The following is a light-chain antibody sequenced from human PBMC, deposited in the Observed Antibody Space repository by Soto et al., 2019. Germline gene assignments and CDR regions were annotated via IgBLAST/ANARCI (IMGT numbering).Light chain of an antibody. Sequence: QSPLTQPASVSGSTGQSITISCTGTSSDVGSQNLVSWYQQHPGKAPKLMIYEVSDRPSGVSNRFSGSKSGNTASLTISGLQAEDEAGYYCSSYTTSTTYGFGTGTKLTVL. CDR2: EVS. V-gene: IGLV2-14*02. CDR3: SSYTTSTTYG. CDR1: SSDVGSQNL. J-gene: IGLJ1*01.